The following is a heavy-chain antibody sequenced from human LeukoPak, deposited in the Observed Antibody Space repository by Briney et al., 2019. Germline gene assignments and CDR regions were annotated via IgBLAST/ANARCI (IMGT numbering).Heavy chain of an antibody. CDR1: GFSFSNYW. V-gene: IGHV3-74*01. J-gene: IGHJ4*02. CDR3: AKGPNYFDS. CDR2: MNSDGSAT. Sequence: PGGSLRHSCAASGFSFSNYWMHWVRQAPGKGLVWVTRMNSDGSATYYADSVQGRFTISRDNAKNTLYLQMNSLRAEDTAMYFCAKGPNYFDSWGQGTLVTVSS.